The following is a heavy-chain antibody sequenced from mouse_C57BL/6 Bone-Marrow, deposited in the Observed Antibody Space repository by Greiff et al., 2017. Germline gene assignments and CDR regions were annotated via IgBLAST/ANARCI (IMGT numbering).Heavy chain of an antibody. J-gene: IGHJ4*01. CDR2: ISSGGSYT. CDR1: GFTFSSYG. Sequence: DVMLVESGGDLVKPGGSLKLSCAASGFTFSSYGMSWVRQTPDTRLEWVATISSGGSYTSYPDSVKGRFTISRDNAKNTLYLQMSSLKTEDATMYYCARQNMDYRGQGTSVTGSS. CDR3: ARQNMDY. V-gene: IGHV5-6*02.